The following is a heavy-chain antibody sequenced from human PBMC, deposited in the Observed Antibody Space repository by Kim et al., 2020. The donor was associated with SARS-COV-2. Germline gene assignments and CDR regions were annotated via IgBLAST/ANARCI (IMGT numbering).Heavy chain of an antibody. V-gene: IGHV3-53*04. Sequence: GGSLRLSCAASGFSVTNKHMSWARQAPGKGLEWVSVIFSGGSTYYADSVKGRFTISRHNSENTLYLQMNSLGAEDTAAYYCSSFIGDVSPAKDVWGQGTTVTVSS. CDR2: IFSGGST. J-gene: IGHJ6*02. CDR1: GFSVTNKH. CDR3: SSFIGDVSPAKDV.